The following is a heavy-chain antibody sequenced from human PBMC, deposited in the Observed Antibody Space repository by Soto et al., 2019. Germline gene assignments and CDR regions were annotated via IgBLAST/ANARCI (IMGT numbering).Heavy chain of an antibody. CDR3: ASSAGLDHLLNYYGLNV. V-gene: IGHV1-69*01. J-gene: IGHJ6*02. D-gene: IGHD6-13*01. Sequence: QVLLVQSSAEVKKPGSSVKVSCKASGGTFTSTAFSWVRQAPGQGLEWMGGIIPVLGTPNYAQKFQARLTVTADASTTTVHMELSSLRSDDTAVYYCASSAGLDHLLNYYGLNVWGHGTPVTVSS. CDR2: IIPVLGTP. CDR1: GGTFTSTA.